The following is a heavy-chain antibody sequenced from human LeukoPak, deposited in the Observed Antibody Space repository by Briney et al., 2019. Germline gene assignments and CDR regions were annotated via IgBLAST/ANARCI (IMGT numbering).Heavy chain of an antibody. CDR3: ARDHNQWLGYFDY. CDR1: GYTFTGYY. V-gene: IGHV1-2*06. Sequence: ASVKVSCKASGYTFTGYYMHWVRQAPGQGLEWMGRINPNSGGTNHAQKFQGRVTMTRDTSISTAYMELSRLRSDDTAVYYCARDHNQWLGYFDYWGQGTLVTVSS. D-gene: IGHD6-19*01. J-gene: IGHJ4*02. CDR2: INPNSGGT.